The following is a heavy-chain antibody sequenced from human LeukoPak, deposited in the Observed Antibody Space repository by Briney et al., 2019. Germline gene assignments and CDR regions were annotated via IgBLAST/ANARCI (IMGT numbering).Heavy chain of an antibody. CDR2: IYHSGST. J-gene: IGHJ5*02. V-gene: IGHV4-30-2*01. D-gene: IGHD4-17*01. CDR3: ARSQSSDYGDYEDWFDP. Sequence: PSETLSLTCAVSGGSISSGGYSWSWIRQPPGKGLEWIGYIYHSGSTYYNPSLKSRVTISVDRSKNQFSLKLSSVTAADTAVYYWARSQSSDYGDYEDWFDPWGQGTLVTVSS. CDR1: GGSISSGGYS.